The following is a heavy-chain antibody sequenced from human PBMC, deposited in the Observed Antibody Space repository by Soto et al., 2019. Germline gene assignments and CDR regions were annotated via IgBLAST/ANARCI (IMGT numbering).Heavy chain of an antibody. CDR3: AKDLSSYYYFDF. V-gene: IGHV3-23*01. J-gene: IGHJ4*02. D-gene: IGHD2-15*01. CDR2: VSGTGGST. CDR1: GFTFGIYA. Sequence: GRSLRLSCAASGFTFGIYAMTLVRQAPGKGLEWVSTVSGTGGSTFYADSVKGRFTISRDNSKNTLYLQMNSLRAEDTAIYFCAKDLSSYYYFDFWGQGTLVTVSS.